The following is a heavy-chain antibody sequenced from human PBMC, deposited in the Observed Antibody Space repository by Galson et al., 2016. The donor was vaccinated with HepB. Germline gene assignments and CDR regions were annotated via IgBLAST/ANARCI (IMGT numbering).Heavy chain of an antibody. Sequence: SLRLSCAASGFTFSDAWMNWVRQAPGKGLEWVGLIKSKTDGGTTDYAAPVKGRFTISRDDSKNTRYLQMNSLKTEDTAVYYCTGEVTVIGAHTGFDFWGQGTLVTVSS. CDR3: TGEVTVIGAHTGFDF. J-gene: IGHJ5*01. CDR2: IKSKTDGGTT. D-gene: IGHD2/OR15-2a*01. CDR1: GFTFSDAW. V-gene: IGHV3-15*07.